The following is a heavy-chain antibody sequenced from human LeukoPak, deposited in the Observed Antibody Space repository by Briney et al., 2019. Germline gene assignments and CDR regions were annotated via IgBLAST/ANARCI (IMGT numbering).Heavy chain of an antibody. Sequence: PGGSLRLSCAASGFTFSSYGMHWVRRAPGKGLEWVAVIWYDGSNKYYADSVKGRFTISRDNSKNTLYLQMNSLRAEDTAVYYCARDPPFDGSVHFDYWGQGTLVTVSS. J-gene: IGHJ4*02. V-gene: IGHV3-33*01. CDR3: ARDPPFDGSVHFDY. D-gene: IGHD3-9*01. CDR1: GFTFSSYG. CDR2: IWYDGSNK.